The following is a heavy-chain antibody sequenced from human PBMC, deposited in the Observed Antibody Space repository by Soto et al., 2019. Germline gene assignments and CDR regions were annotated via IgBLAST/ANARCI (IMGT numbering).Heavy chain of an antibody. Sequence: EVQLLESGGGLVQPGGSLRLSCAASGFTFSSYAMSWVRQAPGKGLEWVSAISGSGGSTYYADSVKGRFTISRDNSKNTLYLQMNSLRAEDTAVYYCAREQIFFTFGGVISSPRAREIDYWGQGTLVTVSS. D-gene: IGHD3-16*02. CDR3: AREQIFFTFGGVISSPRAREIDY. CDR2: ISGSGGST. CDR1: GFTFSSYA. V-gene: IGHV3-23*01. J-gene: IGHJ4*02.